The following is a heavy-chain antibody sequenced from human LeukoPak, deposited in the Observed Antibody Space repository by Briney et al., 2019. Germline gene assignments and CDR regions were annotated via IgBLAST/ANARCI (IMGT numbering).Heavy chain of an antibody. V-gene: IGHV3-66*02. J-gene: IGHJ4*02. CDR2: IYGGGST. CDR3: ARDGNAVAGLFGY. CDR1: GFTVSNNY. D-gene: IGHD6-19*01. Sequence: GGSLRLSCAASGFTVSNNYMSWVRQAPGKGLEWVSVIYGGGSTYYADSVKGRFTISRDNSKNTLYLQMNSLRPEGTAIYYCARDGNAVAGLFGYWGQGTLVTVSS.